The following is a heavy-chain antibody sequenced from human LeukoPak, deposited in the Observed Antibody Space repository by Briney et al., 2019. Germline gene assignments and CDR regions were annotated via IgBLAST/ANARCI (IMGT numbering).Heavy chain of an antibody. D-gene: IGHD5-24*01. V-gene: IGHV4-59*01. J-gene: IGHJ4*02. CDR3: ARGMMATIIPFDY. CDR2: IYYSGTT. Sequence: SETLSLTCTVSGGSISGYYWSWIRQPPGKGLEWIGFIYYSGTTNYNPSLKSRVTFSVDTSKSQFSLKLSSVTAADTAAYYCARGMMATIIPFDYWGQGTLVTVSS. CDR1: GGSISGYY.